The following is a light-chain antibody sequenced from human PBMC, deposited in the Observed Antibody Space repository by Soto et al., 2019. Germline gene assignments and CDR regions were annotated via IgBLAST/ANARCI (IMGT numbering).Light chain of an antibody. V-gene: IGKV1-5*01. CDR1: QSISSW. CDR2: DAS. CDR3: QHLRT. J-gene: IGKJ1*01. Sequence: DIQMTQSPSTLSASVGERVTITCRASQSISSWLAWYQQKPGKAPKPLIYDASSLESGVPSRFSGSGSGTEFTLTISSLQPDDFATYYCQHLRTFGQGTKVDIK.